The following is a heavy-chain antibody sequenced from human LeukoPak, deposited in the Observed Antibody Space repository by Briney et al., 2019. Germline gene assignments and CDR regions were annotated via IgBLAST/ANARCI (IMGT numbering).Heavy chain of an antibody. Sequence: GGSLRLSCEASGFTFSHYGIHWVRQAPGKGLEWVSYISSSGSTIYYTDSVKGRFTVSRDNAKNSLYLQMNSLRAEDTAVYYCARGQDYSYYYYMDVWGKGTTVTVSS. V-gene: IGHV3-11*04. CDR3: ARGQDYSYYYYMDV. CDR1: GFTFSHYG. CDR2: ISSSGSTI. J-gene: IGHJ6*03.